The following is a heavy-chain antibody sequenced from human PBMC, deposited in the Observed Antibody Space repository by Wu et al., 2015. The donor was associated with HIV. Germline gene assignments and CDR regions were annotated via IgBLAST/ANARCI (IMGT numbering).Heavy chain of an antibody. V-gene: IGHV1-69*13. CDR3: ASDLGYCSGGSCYSYY. Sequence: QVQLVQSGAEVKKPGSSVKVSCKASGGTFSSYAISWVRQAPGQGLEWMGRIIPIFGTANYAQKFQGRVTITADESTSTAYMELSSLRSEDTAVYYCASDLGYCSGGSCYSYYWGQGALVTVSS. J-gene: IGHJ4*02. CDR2: IIPIFGTA. D-gene: IGHD2-15*01. CDR1: GGTFSSYA.